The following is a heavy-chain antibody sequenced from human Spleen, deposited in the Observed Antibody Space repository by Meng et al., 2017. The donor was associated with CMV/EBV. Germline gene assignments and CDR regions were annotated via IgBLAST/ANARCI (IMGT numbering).Heavy chain of an antibody. CDR2: MSSDGSYK. J-gene: IGHJ4*02. CDR3: ARESRAVGGYYFDY. Sequence: GGSLRLSCAASVFTFNNYAMDWVRQAPGKGLEWVAVMSSDGSYKFYSDSVKGRFTISRDNSKDTLFLQMVSVRAEDTAVYFCARESRAVGGYYFDYWGQGTLVTVSS. V-gene: IGHV3-30-3*01. D-gene: IGHD6-19*01. CDR1: VFTFNNYA.